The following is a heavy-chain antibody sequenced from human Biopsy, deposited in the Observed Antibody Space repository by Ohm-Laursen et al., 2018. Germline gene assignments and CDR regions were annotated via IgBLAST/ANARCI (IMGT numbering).Heavy chain of an antibody. CDR2: ISGNSDTI. V-gene: IGHV3-23*01. CDR3: ALAAAQTVTHFDY. J-gene: IGHJ4*02. D-gene: IGHD4-17*01. CDR1: GFTFSSYA. Sequence: SLRLSCTAPGFTFSSYAMTWFRQAPGKGLEWVSTISGNSDTIYDTDSVKGRFPISRDNSKNTLYLQMNSLRADDTAVYYCALAAAQTVTHFDYWGQGTLVTVSS.